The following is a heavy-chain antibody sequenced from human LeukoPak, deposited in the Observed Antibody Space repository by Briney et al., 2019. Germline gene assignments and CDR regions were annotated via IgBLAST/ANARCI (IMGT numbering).Heavy chain of an antibody. CDR2: LRGNDET. Sequence: PGGSLRLSCAASGISFRNYAMSWVRQAPAGGPEWVSSLRGNDETFYADSVKGRFTLSRDDSRNTVYLQLNNLRVEDTAIYYCARASWVSDPDAVRWGQGTQVTVSS. V-gene: IGHV3-23*01. D-gene: IGHD3-10*01. J-gene: IGHJ4*02. CDR1: GISFRNYA. CDR3: ARASWVSDPDAVR.